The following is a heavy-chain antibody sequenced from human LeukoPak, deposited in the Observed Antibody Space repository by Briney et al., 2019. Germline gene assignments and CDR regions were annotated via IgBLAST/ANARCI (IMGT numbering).Heavy chain of an antibody. CDR2: INPXXXXX. J-gene: IGHJ4*02. Sequence: GASVKVSCKASGYTFTRYYMHWVRQAPGQGXXXXXIINPXXXXXXYAXXXQXXXXXXXXTSTSTVYMAVSSLRSEDTAVYYCARLADYDSSGYLSYWGQGTLVTVSS. D-gene: IGHD3-22*01. V-gene: IGHV1-46*01. CDR1: GYTFTRYY. CDR3: ARLADYDSSGYLSY.